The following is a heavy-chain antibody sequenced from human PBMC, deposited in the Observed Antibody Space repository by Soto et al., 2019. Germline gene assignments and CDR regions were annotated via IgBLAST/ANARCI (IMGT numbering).Heavy chain of an antibody. J-gene: IGHJ6*02. D-gene: IGHD6-19*01. V-gene: IGHV3-21*01. Sequence: GGSLRLSCAAAGFTFISYSMNWVLQAPGKGLEWVSSVSSSSSYIYYADSVKGRFTVSRDNAKNSLYLQMNSLRAEDTAVYYCAREPESSGWAGSYGLDGWGQVTTVTVSS. CDR2: VSSSSSYI. CDR3: AREPESSGWAGSYGLDG. CDR1: GFTFISYS.